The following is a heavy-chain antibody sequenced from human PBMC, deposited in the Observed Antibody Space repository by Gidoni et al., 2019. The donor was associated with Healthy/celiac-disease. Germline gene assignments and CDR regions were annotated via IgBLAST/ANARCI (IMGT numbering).Heavy chain of an antibody. D-gene: IGHD2-15*01. CDR2: ISSSSSYI. CDR3: ARDQGLEVDIVVVVAALLYGMDV. Sequence: EVQLVESGGGLVKPGGSLRLSCAASGFTFSSYSMNWVRQAPGKGLEWVSSISSSSSYIYYADSVKGRFTISRDNAKNSLYLQMNSLRAEDTAVYYCARDQGLEVDIVVVVAALLYGMDVWGQGTTVTVSS. CDR1: GFTFSSYS. J-gene: IGHJ6*02. V-gene: IGHV3-21*01.